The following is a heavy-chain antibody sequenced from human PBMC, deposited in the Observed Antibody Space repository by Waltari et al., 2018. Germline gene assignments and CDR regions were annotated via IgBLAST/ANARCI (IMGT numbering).Heavy chain of an antibody. J-gene: IGHJ5*01. CDR1: GYTFIAHD. CDR2: MNPKSGKS. Sequence: QVRLVQSGAEVKKPGASVKVSCEASGYTFIAHDISWARQGTGQGLEWMGWMNPKSGKSGSAQKFQGRVTMTRNTSISTVYMELTSLASEDTAVYYCARLFCLSSSCYRGWFDSWGQGSLVTVSS. D-gene: IGHD2-2*02. CDR3: ARLFCLSSSCYRGWFDS. V-gene: IGHV1-8*01.